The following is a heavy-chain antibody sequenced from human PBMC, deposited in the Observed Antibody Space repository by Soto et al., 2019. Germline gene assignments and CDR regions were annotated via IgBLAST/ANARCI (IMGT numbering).Heavy chain of an antibody. CDR1: GFNFSRYI. Sequence: PGESLKLSCAASGFNFSRYIMNWVRQAPGKGLEWVSSISSSSSYIYYADSVKGRFTISRDNAKNSLYLQMNSLRAEDTAVYYCARDPAAGYNWFDPWGQGTLVTVSS. CDR2: ISSSSSYI. V-gene: IGHV3-21*01. D-gene: IGHD6-13*01. CDR3: ARDPAAGYNWFDP. J-gene: IGHJ5*02.